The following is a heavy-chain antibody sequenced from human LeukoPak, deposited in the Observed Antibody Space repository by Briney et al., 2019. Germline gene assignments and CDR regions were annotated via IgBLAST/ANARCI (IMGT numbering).Heavy chain of an antibody. CDR2: IYTSGST. CDR3: AREGYYDFWSGLPYYYYYMDV. CDR1: GGSISSYY. Sequence: SETLSLTCTVSGGSISSYYWSWIRQPAGKGLEWIGRIYTSGSTNYNPSLKSRVTMSVDTSKNQFSLKLSSVTVADTAVYYCAREGYYDFWSGLPYYYYYMDVWGKGTTVTVSS. D-gene: IGHD3-3*01. V-gene: IGHV4-4*07. J-gene: IGHJ6*03.